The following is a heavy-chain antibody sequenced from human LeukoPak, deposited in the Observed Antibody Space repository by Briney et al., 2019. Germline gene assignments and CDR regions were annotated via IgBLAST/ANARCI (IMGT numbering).Heavy chain of an antibody. D-gene: IGHD3-10*01. V-gene: IGHV1-8*01. Sequence: GASVKVSCKASGYTFTSYDINWVRQATGQGLEWMGWMNPNSGNTGYAQKFQGRVTVTRNTSISTAYMELSSLRSEDTAVYYCARGLDYYGSESYYFYYGMDVWGQGTTVTVSS. CDR2: MNPNSGNT. CDR3: ARGLDYYGSESYYFYYGMDV. J-gene: IGHJ6*02. CDR1: GYTFTSYD.